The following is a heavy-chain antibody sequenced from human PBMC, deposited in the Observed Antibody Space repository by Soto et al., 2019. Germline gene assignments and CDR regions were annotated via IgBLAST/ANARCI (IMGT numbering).Heavy chain of an antibody. CDR1: GYSFTSYW. J-gene: IGHJ6*02. CDR2: IYPGDSDT. D-gene: IGHD4-4*01. CDR3: ARLRTTVTTGYYYGMDV. V-gene: IGHV5-51*01. Sequence: GSLKISCKGSGYSFTSYWIGWVRQMPGKGLEWMGIIYPGDSDTRYSPSFQGQVTISADKSISTAYLQWSSLKASDTAMYYCARLRTTVTTGYYYGMDVWGQGTTVTVSS.